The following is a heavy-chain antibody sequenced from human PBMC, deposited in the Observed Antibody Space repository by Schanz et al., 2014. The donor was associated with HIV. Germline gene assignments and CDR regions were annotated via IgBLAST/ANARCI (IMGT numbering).Heavy chain of an antibody. CDR3: AREVVVRGKSYFDY. V-gene: IGHV3-7*01. D-gene: IGHD3-22*01. CDR1: GFTFGDHY. CDR2: IKEDGREI. Sequence: EVQLVESGGGLVKPGGSLSLSCVASGFTFGDHYMTWIRQAPGKGLEWVANIKEDGREINYVDSVKGRFTISRDNSKNTLYLQMNSLRAEDTAVYYCAREVVVRGKSYFDYWGQGTLVTVSS. J-gene: IGHJ4*02.